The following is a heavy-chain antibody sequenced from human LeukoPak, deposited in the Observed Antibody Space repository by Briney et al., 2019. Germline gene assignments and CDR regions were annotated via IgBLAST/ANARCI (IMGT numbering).Heavy chain of an antibody. Sequence: PSETLSPTCTVSGGSISPYYWSWIRQPPGKGLEWIGYIFYNGNTNYNPSLKSRVTISVDTSKNQFSLKLSSVTAADTAVYYCARKAANSGAFDVWGLGTMVTVSS. CDR1: GGSISPYY. J-gene: IGHJ3*01. D-gene: IGHD6-25*01. CDR3: ARKAANSGAFDV. CDR2: IFYNGNT. V-gene: IGHV4-59*08.